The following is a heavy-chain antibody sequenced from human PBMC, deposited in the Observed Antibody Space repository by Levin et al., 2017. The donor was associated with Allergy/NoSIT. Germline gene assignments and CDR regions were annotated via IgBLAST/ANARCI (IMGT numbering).Heavy chain of an antibody. CDR2: ISYDGSNK. CDR1: GFTFSSYA. CDR3: YYYDSSGSTE. V-gene: IGHV3-30*04. Sequence: GESLKISCAASGFTFSSYAMHWVRQAPGKGLEWVAVISYDGSNKYYADSVKGRFTISRDNSKNTLYLQMNSLRAEDTAVYYAYYYDSSGSTEWGQGTLVTVSS. J-gene: IGHJ4*02. D-gene: IGHD3-22*01.